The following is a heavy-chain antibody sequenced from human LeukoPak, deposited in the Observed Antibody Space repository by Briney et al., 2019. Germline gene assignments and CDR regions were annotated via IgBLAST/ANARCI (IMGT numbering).Heavy chain of an antibody. J-gene: IGHJ4*02. CDR3: ARQGIEVAEFHH. D-gene: IGHD6-13*01. Sequence: SETLSLTCTVSGGPISSSNKYWGWIRQPPGKGLEWIGSIYYGGNTYYNPSLKSRVSISVDTSKNQISLKLSSVTAADTAVYYCARQGIEVAEFHHWGQGNLVRVPS. CDR1: GGPISSSNKY. V-gene: IGHV4-39*01. CDR2: IYYGGNT.